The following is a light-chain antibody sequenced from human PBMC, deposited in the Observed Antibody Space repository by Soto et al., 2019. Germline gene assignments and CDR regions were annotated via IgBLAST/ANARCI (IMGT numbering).Light chain of an antibody. J-gene: IGKJ2*01. CDR1: QNIVNW. CDR3: QQYDSHPMYP. V-gene: IGKV1-5*03. CDR2: KTS. Sequence: DIQMTQSPSTLSASVGDRVTINCRARQNIVNWLAWYQQKPGKAPNLLIYKTSTLQRGVPSRFSGSGSGTEFTLTISSLQPDDFATYYCQQYDSHPMYPFGQGTKVDVK.